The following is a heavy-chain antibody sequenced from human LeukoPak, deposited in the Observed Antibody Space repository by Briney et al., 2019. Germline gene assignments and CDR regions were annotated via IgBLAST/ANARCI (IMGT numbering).Heavy chain of an antibody. CDR1: GGSISSYY. J-gene: IGHJ4*02. CDR3: ARHSGGPFTNFDY. V-gene: IGHV4-4*09. CDR2: IYTSGST. Sequence: PSETLSLTCTVSGGSISSYYWSWIRQPPGKGLECIGYIYTSGSTNYNPSLKSRVTISVDTSKNQFSLKLSSVTAADTAVYYCARHSGGPFTNFDYWGQGTLVTVSS. D-gene: IGHD2-21*01.